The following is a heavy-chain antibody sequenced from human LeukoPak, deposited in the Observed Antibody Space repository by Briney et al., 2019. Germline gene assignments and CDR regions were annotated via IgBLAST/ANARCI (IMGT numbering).Heavy chain of an antibody. CDR1: GGIFSSYA. J-gene: IGHJ6*03. D-gene: IGHD3-10*01. V-gene: IGHV1-69*13. Sequence: ASVKVSCKASGGIFSSYAFSWVRQAPGQGLEWIGGIIPIFGTPKSAQKSQGRVTISADEYTSTVYMELSSLRSDDTAVYYCARTVEGLTMVRGVADYYYYMDVWGKGTTVTISS. CDR3: ARTVEGLTMVRGVADYYYYMDV. CDR2: IIPIFGTP.